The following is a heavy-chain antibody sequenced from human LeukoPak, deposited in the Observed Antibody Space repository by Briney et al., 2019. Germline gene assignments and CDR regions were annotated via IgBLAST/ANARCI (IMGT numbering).Heavy chain of an antibody. V-gene: IGHV1-24*01. Sequence: ASVKVSCKVSGYTLTELSMHWVRQAPGKGLEWMGGFDPENGETIYAQKFQGRVTMTEDTSTDTVYMELSSLRSEDTAVYYCATVRGVGAAFDYWGQGTLVTVSS. CDR1: GYTLTELS. D-gene: IGHD1-26*01. CDR2: FDPENGET. J-gene: IGHJ4*02. CDR3: ATVRGVGAAFDY.